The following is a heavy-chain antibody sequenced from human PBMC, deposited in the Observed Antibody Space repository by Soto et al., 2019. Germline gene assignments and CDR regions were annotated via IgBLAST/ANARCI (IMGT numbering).Heavy chain of an antibody. Sequence: QVQLVESGGGVVQPGRSLRLSCAASGFTFSSYGMHWVRQAPGKGLEWVAVISYDGSNKYYADSVKGRFTISRDNSKNTLYLQMNSLRAEDTAVYYCAKEGGEIAAAGKYYFDYWGQGTLVTVSS. CDR2: ISYDGSNK. V-gene: IGHV3-30*18. CDR3: AKEGGEIAAAGKYYFDY. CDR1: GFTFSSYG. J-gene: IGHJ4*02. D-gene: IGHD6-13*01.